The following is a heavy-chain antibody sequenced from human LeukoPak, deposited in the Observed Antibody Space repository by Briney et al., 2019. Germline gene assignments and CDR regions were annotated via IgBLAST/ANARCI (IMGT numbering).Heavy chain of an antibody. D-gene: IGHD5-12*01. CDR1: GFTFSSYG. V-gene: IGHV3-23*01. CDR2: ISGSGGST. J-gene: IGHJ4*02. Sequence: GGSLRLSCAASGFTFSSYGMSWVRQAPGKGLEWVSAISGSGGSTYYADSVKGRFTISRDNSKNTLYLQMNSLRAEDTAVYYCAKDGGLSIVATISYYFDCWGQGTLVTVSS. CDR3: AKDGGLSIVATISYYFDC.